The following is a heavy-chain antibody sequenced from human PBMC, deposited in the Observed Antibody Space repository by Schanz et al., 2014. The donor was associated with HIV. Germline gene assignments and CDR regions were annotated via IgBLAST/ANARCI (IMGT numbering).Heavy chain of an antibody. V-gene: IGHV3-23*01. D-gene: IGHD6-19*01. CDR1: GFSFSRYA. CDR2: ISGSGVST. J-gene: IGHJ4*02. CDR3: AKMARSVAANTNFDY. Sequence: EVQLLDSGGGLVQPGGSLRVSCAASGFSFSRYAMNWVRQAPGKGLQWVSTISGSGVSTFYAGSVKGRFAISRDKSKNTLYLQMNSLRVEDTAVYYCAKMARSVAANTNFDYWGQGTLVTVSS.